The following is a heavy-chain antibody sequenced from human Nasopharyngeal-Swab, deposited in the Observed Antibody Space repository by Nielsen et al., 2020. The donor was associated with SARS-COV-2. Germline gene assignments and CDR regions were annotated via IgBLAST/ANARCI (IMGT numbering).Heavy chain of an antibody. D-gene: IGHD3/OR15-3a*01. V-gene: IGHV1-58*01. CDR3: AASQGTVGAFDI. CDR2: IVVGSGST. J-gene: IGHJ3*02. Sequence: SVKVSCKASGFTFTSSAVQWVRQARGHRLEWIGWIVVGSGSTNYPQKFQERVTITRDMSTSTAYMELRSLKSEDTAVYYCAASQGTVGAFDIWGQGTMVTVSS. CDR1: GFTFTSSA.